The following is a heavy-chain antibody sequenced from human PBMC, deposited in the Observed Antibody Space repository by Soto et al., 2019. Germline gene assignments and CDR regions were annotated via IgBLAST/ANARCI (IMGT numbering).Heavy chain of an antibody. J-gene: IGHJ6*02. D-gene: IGHD6-6*01. CDR2: ISYDASNK. Sequence: VGSLRLSCAASGFNFRSYGMHWVRQAPGKGLQWVAVISYDASNKYYADSVKGRFTISRDNSKNTLYLQMNTLRPEDTAVYYCAKGSSSVYYYYYGLDVWGQGTTVTISS. CDR1: GFNFRSYG. CDR3: AKGSSSVYYYYYGLDV. V-gene: IGHV3-30*18.